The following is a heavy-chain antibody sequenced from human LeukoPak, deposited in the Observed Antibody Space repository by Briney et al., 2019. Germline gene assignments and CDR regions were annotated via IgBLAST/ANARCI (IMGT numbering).Heavy chain of an antibody. V-gene: IGHV3-23*01. Sequence: GGSLRLSCAASGFTFSYYGMSWVRQAPGKGLEWVSSISGSDDATYYADSVKGRFTISRDNAKNSLYLQMNSLRAEDTAVYYCAELGITMIGGVWGKGTTVTISS. CDR3: AELGITMIGGV. CDR2: ISGSDDAT. CDR1: GFTFSYYG. J-gene: IGHJ6*04. D-gene: IGHD3-10*02.